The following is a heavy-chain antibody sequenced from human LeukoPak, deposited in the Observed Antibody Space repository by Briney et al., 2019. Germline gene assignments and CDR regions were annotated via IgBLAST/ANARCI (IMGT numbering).Heavy chain of an antibody. D-gene: IGHD3-3*01. CDR2: IIPIFGTA. Sequence: SVKVSCKASGGTFSSYAISWVRQAPGQGLEWMGGIIPIFGTANYAQKFQGRVTVTADKSTSTAYMELSSLRSEDTAVYYCARYDFWSGYYDNWFDPWGQGTLVTVSS. CDR1: GGTFSSYA. J-gene: IGHJ5*02. V-gene: IGHV1-69*06. CDR3: ARYDFWSGYYDNWFDP.